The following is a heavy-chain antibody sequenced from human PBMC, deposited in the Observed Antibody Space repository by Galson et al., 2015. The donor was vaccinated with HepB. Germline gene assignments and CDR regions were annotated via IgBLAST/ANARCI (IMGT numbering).Heavy chain of an antibody. D-gene: IGHD3-22*01. CDR2: INPSGGST. CDR1: GYTFTSYY. CDR3: ARDLEAENYDSSGYYATY. J-gene: IGHJ4*02. Sequence: SVKVSCKASGYTFTSYYMHWVRQAPGQGLEWMGIINPSGGSTSYAQKFQGRVTMTRDTSTSTVYMELSSPRAEDTAVYYCARDLEAENYDSSGYYATYWGQGTLVTVSS. V-gene: IGHV1-46*01.